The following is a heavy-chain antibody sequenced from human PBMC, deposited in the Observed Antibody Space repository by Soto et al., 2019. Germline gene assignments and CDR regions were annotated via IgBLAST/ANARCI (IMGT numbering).Heavy chain of an antibody. V-gene: IGHV3-23*01. Sequence: GGSLRLSCAASGFIFSNYAMTWVRQAPGKGLEWVSLISYDGASKYYIDSVRGRFTVSRDNSRNTLYLQMNSLRAEDTAVYYCAKDPNYDSSGYEGYFYDYWGQGTLVTVSS. J-gene: IGHJ4*02. CDR1: GFIFSNYA. D-gene: IGHD3-22*01. CDR2: ISYDGASK. CDR3: AKDPNYDSSGYEGYFYDY.